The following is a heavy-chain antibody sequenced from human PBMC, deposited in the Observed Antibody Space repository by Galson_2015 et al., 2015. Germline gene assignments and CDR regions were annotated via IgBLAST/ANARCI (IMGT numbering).Heavy chain of an antibody. V-gene: IGHV3-48*02. CDR1: GFTFRDYS. CDR3: ARDGPGVLRFLDV. Sequence: SLRLSCAASGFTFRDYSMHWVRQAPGKGLGWISYISSGGSTIYYADSVKGRFTISRDNAKNSLYLQMNSLRDEDTAVYYCARDGPGVLRFLDVWGKGTTVTVSS. D-gene: IGHD3-3*01. J-gene: IGHJ6*04. CDR2: ISSGGSTI.